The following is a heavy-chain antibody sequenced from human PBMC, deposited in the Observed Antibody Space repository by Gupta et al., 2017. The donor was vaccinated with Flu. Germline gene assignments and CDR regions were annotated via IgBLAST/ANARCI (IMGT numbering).Heavy chain of an antibody. CDR1: GFNFSSFG. J-gene: IGHJ5*02. CDR3: ARRYGSTLWDFDP. CDR2: LSYDGSKT. V-gene: IGHV3-30*03. Sequence: ASGFNFSSFGMHWVRQAPGKGLEWVAVLSYDGSKTYYADSVKGRFTISRDNSKNTLYLQMNSLRAEDTAVYYCARRYGSTLWDFDPWGQGTLVTVSS. D-gene: IGHD2-2*01.